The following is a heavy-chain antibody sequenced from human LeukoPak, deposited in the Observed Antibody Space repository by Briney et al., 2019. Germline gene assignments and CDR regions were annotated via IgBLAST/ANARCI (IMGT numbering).Heavy chain of an antibody. CDR2: INTDGSTT. CDR1: GFTFSNYW. CDR3: ARGQYYYDSSGYGAFDI. D-gene: IGHD3-22*01. Sequence: GGSLRLSCAASGFTFSNYWMHWVRQAPGKGLVWVSRINTDGSTTSYVDSVKGRFTISRDNTKNTLYLHMNSLRAEDTAVYYCARGQYYYDSSGYGAFDIWGQGTMVTVSS. V-gene: IGHV3-74*01. J-gene: IGHJ3*02.